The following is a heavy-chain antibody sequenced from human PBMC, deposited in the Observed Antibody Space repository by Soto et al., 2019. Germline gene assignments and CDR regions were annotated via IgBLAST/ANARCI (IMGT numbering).Heavy chain of an antibody. D-gene: IGHD3-22*01. Sequence: EVQLAESGGGLVKPGGSLRLSCAASGFTFSSYSMNWVRQAPGKGLEWVSSISSSSSYIYYADSVKGRFTISRDNAKNSLYLQMTSLRAEDTAVYYCAREGAEVIAPSDYWGQGTLVTVSS. CDR1: GFTFSSYS. CDR2: ISSSSSYI. CDR3: AREGAEVIAPSDY. V-gene: IGHV3-21*01. J-gene: IGHJ4*02.